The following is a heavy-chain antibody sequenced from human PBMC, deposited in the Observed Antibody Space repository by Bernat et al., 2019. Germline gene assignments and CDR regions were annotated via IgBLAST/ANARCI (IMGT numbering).Heavy chain of an antibody. D-gene: IGHD6-19*01. CDR3: ARELGIAVAGSFDY. CDR2: ISSSSSYI. Sequence: EVQLVESGGGLVKPGGSLRLSCAASGFTFSSYSMNWVRQAPGKGLEWVSSISSSSSYIYYADSVKGRFTISRDNAKNSLYLQMNSLRAEDTAVYYCARELGIAVAGSFDYWGQGTLVTVSS. CDR1: GFTFSSYS. V-gene: IGHV3-21*01. J-gene: IGHJ4*02.